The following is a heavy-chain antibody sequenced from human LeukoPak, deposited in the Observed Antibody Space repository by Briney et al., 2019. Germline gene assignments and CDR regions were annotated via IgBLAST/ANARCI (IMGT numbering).Heavy chain of an antibody. D-gene: IGHD1-14*01. CDR3: ARERANRLDY. CDR2: IYHSGST. Sequence: SETLSLTCTVSGYSISSGYYWSWIRQPPGKGLEWIGSIYHSGSTYYNPSLKSRVTISVDTSKNQFSLKLSSVTAADTAVYYCARERANRLDYWGQGTLVTVSS. J-gene: IGHJ4*02. V-gene: IGHV4-38-2*02. CDR1: GYSISSGYY.